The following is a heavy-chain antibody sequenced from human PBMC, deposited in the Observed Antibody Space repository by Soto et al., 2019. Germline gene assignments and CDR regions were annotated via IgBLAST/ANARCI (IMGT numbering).Heavy chain of an antibody. CDR2: IYYSGST. CDR1: GGSISSSSYY. J-gene: IGHJ4*02. D-gene: IGHD6-19*01. V-gene: IGHV4-39*01. Sequence: SETLSLTCTVSGGSISSSSYYWGWIRQPPGKGLEWIGSIYYSGSTYYNPSLKSRVTISVDTSKNQLSLKLSSVTAADTAVYYCASTSSGWYWYSGFDYWGQGTLVTVSS. CDR3: ASTSSGWYWYSGFDY.